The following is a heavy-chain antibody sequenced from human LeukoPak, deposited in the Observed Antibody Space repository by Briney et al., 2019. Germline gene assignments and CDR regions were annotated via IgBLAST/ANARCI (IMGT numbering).Heavy chain of an antibody. CDR1: GFTFNTYS. V-gene: IGHV3-30-3*01. CDR3: ATGFGI. J-gene: IGHJ3*02. CDR2: ISDDGNNK. D-gene: IGHD3-10*01. Sequence: GGSLRLSCAASGFTFNTYSIHWVRQAPGKGLEWVAVISDDGNNKYYADSVKGRFTISRDNSKNTVNLQMNSLRAEDTAVYYCATGFGIWGQGTMVTVSS.